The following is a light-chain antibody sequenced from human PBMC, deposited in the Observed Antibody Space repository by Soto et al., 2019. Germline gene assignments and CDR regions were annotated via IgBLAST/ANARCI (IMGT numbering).Light chain of an antibody. Sequence: DIQMTQSPSTLSASVGDRVTITCRASQSISSWLAWYQQKPGKAPKLLIYKASSLESGVPSRFSGSGSGTEFALTTSSLQPDDFATYFCQQYNSYLVTFGQGTKVEIK. V-gene: IGKV1-5*03. CDR1: QSISSW. J-gene: IGKJ1*01. CDR2: KAS. CDR3: QQYNSYLVT.